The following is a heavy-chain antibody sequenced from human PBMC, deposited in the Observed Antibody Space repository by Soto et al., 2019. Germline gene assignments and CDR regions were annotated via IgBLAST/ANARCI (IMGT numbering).Heavy chain of an antibody. CDR1: GDSVSSGTYY. CDR3: ATSYGNAWYTY. Sequence: SETLSLTCIISGDSVSSGTYYWSWIRQPPGKGLEWIGYMSNSGSTNYNPSLKSRVTISVGTSKNQFTLQLTSVTVEDTAVYYCATSYGNAWYTYWAQGTQVTVS. J-gene: IGHJ4*02. D-gene: IGHD6-13*01. CDR2: MSNSGST. V-gene: IGHV4-61*01.